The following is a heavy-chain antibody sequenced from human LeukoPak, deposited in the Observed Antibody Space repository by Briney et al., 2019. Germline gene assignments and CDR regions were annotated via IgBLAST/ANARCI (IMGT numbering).Heavy chain of an antibody. CDR2: ISGSGGAT. J-gene: IGHJ2*01. V-gene: IGHV3-23*01. CDR1: GFTFSNYA. Sequence: GGSLRLSCAASGFTFSNYAMSWVRQAPGEGLEWVSTISGSGGATYYADSVKGRFTISRDNSKNTLYLQMNSLRAEDTAVYYCAKEEGWSSSHWYFDLWGRGTLVTVSS. D-gene: IGHD6-13*01. CDR3: AKEEGWSSSHWYFDL.